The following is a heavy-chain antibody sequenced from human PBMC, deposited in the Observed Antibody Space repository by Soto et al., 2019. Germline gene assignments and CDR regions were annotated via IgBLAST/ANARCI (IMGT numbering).Heavy chain of an antibody. CDR3: ARVNPGNNLYYYYGLDV. Sequence: QVHLVESGGSVVQPGRSPRLSCAASGFNFDTFAIHWVRQTPGKVLEWVALISYDGYNTYYADSVKGRFTISRDNSKNTLYLQMTNLRPDDTGVYYCARVNPGNNLYYYYGLDVWGQGTSVTVSS. CDR1: GFNFDTFA. D-gene: IGHD1-1*01. J-gene: IGHJ6*02. V-gene: IGHV3-30-3*01. CDR2: ISYDGYNT.